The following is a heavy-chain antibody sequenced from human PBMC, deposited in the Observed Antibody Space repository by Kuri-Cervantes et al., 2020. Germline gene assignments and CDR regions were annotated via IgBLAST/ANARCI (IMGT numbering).Heavy chain of an antibody. Sequence: GSLRLSCTVSGGSISSSSYYWGWIRQPPGKGLEWIGSIYYSGSTYYNPSLKSRVTISVDTSKNQFSLKLSSVTAADTAVYYCARGGAVAATGYYYYYGMDVWGQGTTVTVSS. CDR2: IYYSGST. J-gene: IGHJ6*02. V-gene: IGHV4-39*01. CDR1: GGSISSSSYY. D-gene: IGHD6-19*01. CDR3: ARGGAVAATGYYYYYGMDV.